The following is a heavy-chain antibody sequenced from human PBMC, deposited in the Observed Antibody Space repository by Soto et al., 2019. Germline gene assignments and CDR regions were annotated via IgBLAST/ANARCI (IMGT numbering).Heavy chain of an antibody. J-gene: IGHJ6*02. D-gene: IGHD4-17*01. CDR2: ISYDGSNK. CDR1: GFTFSSYG. V-gene: IGHV3-30*18. CDR3: AKGDYGYYYYGMYV. Sequence: QVQLVESGGGVVQPGRSLRLSCAASGFTFSSYGMHWVRQAPGKGLEWVAVISYDGSNKYYADSVKGRFTISRDNSKNTLYLQMNSLRAEDTAVYYFAKGDYGYYYYGMYVWGQGTTVTVSS.